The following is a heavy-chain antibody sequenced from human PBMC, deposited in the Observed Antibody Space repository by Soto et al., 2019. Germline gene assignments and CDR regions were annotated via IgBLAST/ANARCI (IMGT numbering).Heavy chain of an antibody. CDR2: IKSKTDGGIT. CDR3: TTGLAAAGTNY. J-gene: IGHJ4*02. V-gene: IGHV3-15*01. Sequence: GGSLRLSCAASGFTFNAAWMSWVRQAPGKGLEWVGRIKSKTDGGITDFAAPVKGRFTISRDDSKNTVYLQMNSLKIEDTAVYYCTTGLAAAGTNYWGQGTLVTVSS. CDR1: GFTFNAAW. D-gene: IGHD6-13*01.